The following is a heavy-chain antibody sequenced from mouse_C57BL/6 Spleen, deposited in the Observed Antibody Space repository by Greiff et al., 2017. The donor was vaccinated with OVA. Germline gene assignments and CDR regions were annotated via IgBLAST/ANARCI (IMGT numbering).Heavy chain of an antibody. CDR3: ARQGAYYSNPGYFDV. CDR1: GFTFSDYY. J-gene: IGHJ1*03. D-gene: IGHD2-5*01. Sequence: EVQVVESGGGLVQPGGSLKLSCAASGFTFSDYYMYWVRQTPEKRLEWVAYISNGGGSTYYPDTVKGRFTISRDNAKNTLYLQMSRLKSEDTAMYYCARQGAYYSNPGYFDVWGTGTTVTVSS. CDR2: ISNGGGST. V-gene: IGHV5-12*01.